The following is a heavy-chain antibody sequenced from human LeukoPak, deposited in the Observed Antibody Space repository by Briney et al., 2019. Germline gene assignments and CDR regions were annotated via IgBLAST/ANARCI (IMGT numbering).Heavy chain of an antibody. CDR3: AMIKEG. Sequence: GGSLRLSCAASGFSFSSNAMSWVRQAPGKGLVWVSRINSDGRTTTYADSVKGRFTISRDNAKNTLYLQMNSLRAEDTAVYYCAMIKEGWGQGTLVTVSS. CDR1: GFSFSSNA. D-gene: IGHD3-22*01. V-gene: IGHV3-74*01. CDR2: INSDGRTT. J-gene: IGHJ4*02.